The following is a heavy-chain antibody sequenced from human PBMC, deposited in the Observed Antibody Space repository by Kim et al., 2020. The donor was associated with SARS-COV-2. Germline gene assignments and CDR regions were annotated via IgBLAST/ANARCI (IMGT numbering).Heavy chain of an antibody. V-gene: IGHV3-30*18. CDR3: AKDPGVGTTTTDAFDF. Sequence: GGSLRLSCAASGFTFRSHGMHWVRQAPGKGLEWVAVISYDGGNKYYADSVKGRFTISRDNSKNTLYLQMNSLRGEDTAVYYCAKDPGVGTTTTDAFDFWGQGTMVTVSS. D-gene: IGHD1-26*01. CDR2: ISYDGGNK. CDR1: GFTFRSHG. J-gene: IGHJ3*01.